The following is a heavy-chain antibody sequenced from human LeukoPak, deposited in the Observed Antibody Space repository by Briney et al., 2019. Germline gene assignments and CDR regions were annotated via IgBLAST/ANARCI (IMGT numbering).Heavy chain of an antibody. CDR1: GYTFTSYD. Sequence: ASVKVSCKASGYTFTSYDINWVRRATGQGLEWMGWMNPNSGNTGYAQKFQGRVTMTRNTSISTAYMELSSLRSEDTAVYYCARVGATMVGFYYYYGMDVWGQGTTVTVSS. CDR2: MNPNSGNT. V-gene: IGHV1-8*01. J-gene: IGHJ6*02. CDR3: ARVGATMVGFYYYYGMDV. D-gene: IGHD1-26*01.